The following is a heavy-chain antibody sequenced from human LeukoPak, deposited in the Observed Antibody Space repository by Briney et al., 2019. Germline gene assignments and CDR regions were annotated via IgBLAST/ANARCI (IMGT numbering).Heavy chain of an antibody. D-gene: IGHD3-22*01. CDR3: AKRGVVIRVILVGFHKEAYYFDS. CDR2: ISDSGGRT. CDR1: GFTVSSNY. V-gene: IGHV3-23*01. Sequence: PGGSLRLSCAASGFTVSSNYMSWVRQAPGKGLEWVAGISDSGGRTNYADSVKGRFTISRGNPKNTLYLQMNSLRAEDTAVYFCAKRGVVIRVILVGFHKEAYYFDSWGQGALVTVSS. J-gene: IGHJ4*02.